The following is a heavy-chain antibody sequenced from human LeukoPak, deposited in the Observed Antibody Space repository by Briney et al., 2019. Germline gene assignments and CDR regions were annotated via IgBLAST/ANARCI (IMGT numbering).Heavy chain of an antibody. CDR2: ISSSGSTI. CDR3: ARDSSSWSDYGMDV. D-gene: IGHD6-13*01. V-gene: IGHV3-11*01. CDR1: GFTFSDYY. Sequence: GGSLRLSCAASGFTFSDYYMSWIRQAPGKGLEWVSYISSSGSTIYYADSVKGRFTISRDNAKNSLYLQMNSLRAEDTAVYYCARDSSSWSDYGMDVWGQGTTVTVSS. J-gene: IGHJ6*02.